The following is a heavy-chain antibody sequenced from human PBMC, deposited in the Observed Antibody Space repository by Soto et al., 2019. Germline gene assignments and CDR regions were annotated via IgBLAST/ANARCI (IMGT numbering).Heavy chain of an antibody. Sequence: EVQLVESGGGLIQPGGSLRLSCAVSGFTVSNNYMSWVRQAPGKGLEGVSVIYSGGYTAYGDSVKGRFTISRDNSKNKIYFKRNALGADEAAVFWGADRAGGGGYWGQGTLVTVSS. CDR2: IYSGGYT. CDR1: GFTVSNNY. V-gene: IGHV3-53*01. CDR3: ADRAGGGGY. D-gene: IGHD3-10*01. J-gene: IGHJ4*02.